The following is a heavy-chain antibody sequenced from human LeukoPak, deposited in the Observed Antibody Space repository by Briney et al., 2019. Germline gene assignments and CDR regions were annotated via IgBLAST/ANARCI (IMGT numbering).Heavy chain of an antibody. J-gene: IGHJ4*02. CDR2: ISGSGVGT. Sequence: GGSLRLSCAASGFNLSSYAMSWVRQAPGKGLEWVSVISGSGVGTYYADSVKGRFTISRDKSKNTLDLQMNSLRAEDTAVYYCAKGDTSIVRRYYFDYWGQGTLVTVSS. CDR1: GFNLSSYA. V-gene: IGHV3-23*01. CDR3: AKGDTSIVRRYYFDY. D-gene: IGHD5-18*01.